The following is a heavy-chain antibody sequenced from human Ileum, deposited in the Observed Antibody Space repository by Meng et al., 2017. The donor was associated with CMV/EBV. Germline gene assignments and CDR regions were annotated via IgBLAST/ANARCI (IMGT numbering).Heavy chain of an antibody. V-gene: IGHV3-74*01. Sequence: GESLKISCIVSGFNINSFWMHWVRQVPGRGLVWVSRIYGTNTYYADSVKGRFVISRDNAKNTLYLDMNNLRAEDTAVYYCLRGNSGYGVFDYWGQGNLVTSPQ. CDR3: LRGNSGYGVFDY. D-gene: IGHD2-2*03. CDR2: IYGTNT. CDR1: GFNINSFW. J-gene: IGHJ4*02.